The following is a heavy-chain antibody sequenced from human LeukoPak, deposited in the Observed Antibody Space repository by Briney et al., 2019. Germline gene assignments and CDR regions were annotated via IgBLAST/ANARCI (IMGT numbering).Heavy chain of an antibody. CDR3: ARDGGMGTNSVFGL. J-gene: IGHJ3*01. CDR2: IKQDGSEK. D-gene: IGHD1-7*01. Sequence: GGSLRLSCAASGFTFSSYGMHWVRQAPGKGLEWVANIKQDGSEKYYVDSVKGRFTISRDNAKNSVYLQMNSLRAEDTAVYYCARDGGMGTNSVFGLWGQGTMVTVSS. V-gene: IGHV3-7*01. CDR1: GFTFSSYG.